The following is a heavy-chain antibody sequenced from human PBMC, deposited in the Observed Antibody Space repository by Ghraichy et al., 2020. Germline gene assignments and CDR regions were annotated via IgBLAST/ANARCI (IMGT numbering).Heavy chain of an antibody. CDR2: IHPGDSDT. J-gene: IGHJ6*02. D-gene: IGHD2-2*01. CDR3: ARLGLICSTTSCPFYTHGMDV. Sequence: GESLNISCQGSGYKFTSYWIGWGRQMPGKGLEWMGIIHPGDSDTRYSPSFQGQVTISADKSITTAYLEWSSLRASDTAMYYCARLGLICSTTSCPFYTHGMDVWGQGTTVTVSS. CDR1: GYKFTSYW. V-gene: IGHV5-51*01.